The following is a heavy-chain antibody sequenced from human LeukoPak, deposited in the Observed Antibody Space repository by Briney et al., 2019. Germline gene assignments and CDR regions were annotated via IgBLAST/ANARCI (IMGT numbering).Heavy chain of an antibody. D-gene: IGHD5-18*01. CDR1: GYTFTSHY. CDR2: INPSGGST. J-gene: IGHJ4*02. V-gene: IGHV1-46*01. Sequence: GASVTVSCKASGYTFTSHYMHWVRQAPGQGLEWMGIINPSGGSTSYSQKFQGRVTMTRDTSTSTVYMELSSLRSEDTAVYYCARVSSYGAATFDYWGQGTLVTVSS. CDR3: ARVSSYGAATFDY.